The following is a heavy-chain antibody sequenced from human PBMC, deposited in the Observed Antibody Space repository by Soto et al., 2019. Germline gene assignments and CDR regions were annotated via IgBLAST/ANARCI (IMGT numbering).Heavy chain of an antibody. D-gene: IGHD2-2*01. J-gene: IGHJ5*02. CDR3: AREYCSSPSSLHWFDP. V-gene: IGHV3-48*01. CDR2: ISSSSSTI. CDR1: GFTVSSYS. Sequence: EVQLVESGGGLVQPGGSLRLSCADSGFTVSSYSMNWVRQAPGKGLEWVSYISSSSSTISYADSVTGRFTISRDNAKTSRYLQMTSLRAEDTGVYYWAREYCSSPSSLHWFDPWGQGTLVSVSS.